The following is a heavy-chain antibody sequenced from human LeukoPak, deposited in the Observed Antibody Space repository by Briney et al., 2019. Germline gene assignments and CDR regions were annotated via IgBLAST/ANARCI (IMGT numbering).Heavy chain of an antibody. CDR3: GRARRDGAEALD. D-gene: IGHD1-14*01. CDR1: GGSISSGDYY. CDR2: IYYSGSI. J-gene: IGHJ4*02. Sequence: SQTLSLTCTVSGGSISSGDYYWSWIRQPPGKGLEWIGYIYYSGSIYYNPSLKSRVNISPDTSKNQFSLKLSSVTAADTAVYYFGRARRDGAEALDWGQGTLVTVSS. V-gene: IGHV4-30-4*01.